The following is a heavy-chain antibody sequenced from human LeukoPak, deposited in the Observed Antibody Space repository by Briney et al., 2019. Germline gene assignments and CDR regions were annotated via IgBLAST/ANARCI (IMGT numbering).Heavy chain of an antibody. CDR1: GGSISSYY. V-gene: IGHV4-59*01. D-gene: IGHD3-22*01. CDR3: ARHYYDSSGYYALMSPFDY. J-gene: IGHJ4*02. Sequence: SETLSLTCTVSGGSISSYYWSWIRQPPGKGLEWIGYIYYSGSTNYNPSLKSRVTISVDTSKNQFSLKLSSVTAADTAVYYCARHYYDSSGYYALMSPFDYWGQGTLVTVSS. CDR2: IYYSGST.